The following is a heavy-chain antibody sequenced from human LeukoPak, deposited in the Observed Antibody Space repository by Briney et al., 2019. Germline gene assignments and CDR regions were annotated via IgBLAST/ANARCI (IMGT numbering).Heavy chain of an antibody. CDR3: ARGYCSGGSCYSGYNWFDP. D-gene: IGHD2-15*01. J-gene: IGHJ5*02. Sequence: SETLSLTCTVSGGSISSSSYYWGWIRQPPGRGLEWIGSIYYSGSTYYNPSLKSRVTISVDTSKNQFSLKLSSVTAADTAVYYCARGYCSGGSCYSGYNWFDPWGQGTLVTVSS. V-gene: IGHV4-39*07. CDR1: GGSISSSSYY. CDR2: IYYSGST.